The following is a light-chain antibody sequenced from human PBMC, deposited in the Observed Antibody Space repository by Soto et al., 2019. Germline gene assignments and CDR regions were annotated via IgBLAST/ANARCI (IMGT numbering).Light chain of an antibody. Sequence: DIQMTQSPSTLSASVGDRVTITCRASQRISTWLAWYQQKPGKAPKLLIYDASSLESGVPSRFSGSGSGTEFPITISSLQPDDFASYYCQQYNSYSGFGQGTRLEIK. J-gene: IGKJ5*01. CDR1: QRISTW. CDR3: QQYNSYSG. CDR2: DAS. V-gene: IGKV1-5*01.